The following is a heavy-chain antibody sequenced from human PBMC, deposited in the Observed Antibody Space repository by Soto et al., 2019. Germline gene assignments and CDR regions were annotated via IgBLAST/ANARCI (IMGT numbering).Heavy chain of an antibody. V-gene: IGHV3-74*01. Sequence: LRLSCAASGFTFNSYWMHWVRQAPGKGLVWVSRINSDESITDYADSVKGRFTISRDNAKNMLYLQMNSLRAEDTAVYYCARDFGPTIAARVPFDYWGQGILVTVSS. CDR1: GFTFNSYW. J-gene: IGHJ4*02. CDR3: ARDFGPTIAARVPFDY. CDR2: INSDESIT. D-gene: IGHD6-6*01.